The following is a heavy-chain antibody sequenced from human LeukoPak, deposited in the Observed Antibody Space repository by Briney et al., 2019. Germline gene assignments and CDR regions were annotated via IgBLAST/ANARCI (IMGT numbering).Heavy chain of an antibody. CDR3: TARYCSSNRCYECYYYYYMDV. V-gene: IGHV3-15*01. J-gene: IGHJ6*03. D-gene: IGHD2-2*01. CDR1: GFTFSNAW. Sequence: PGGSLRLSCAASGFTFSNAWMSWVRQAPGKGLEWVGRIKSKTDGGTTDYAAPVKGRFPISRDDSKNTLYLQMNSLKTEDTAVYYCTARYCSSNRCYECYYYYYMDVWGKGTTVTVSS. CDR2: IKSKTDGGTT.